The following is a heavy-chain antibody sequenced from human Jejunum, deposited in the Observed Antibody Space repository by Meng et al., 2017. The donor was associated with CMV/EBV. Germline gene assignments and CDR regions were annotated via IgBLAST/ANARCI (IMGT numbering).Heavy chain of an antibody. D-gene: IGHD1-26*01. J-gene: IGHJ4*02. V-gene: IGHV3-23*01. CDR3: AKDEGVGTTSRFDS. CDR1: GLTFSSYA. CDR2: IRGSSGST. Sequence: GLTFSSYAMGWVRQAQGKGREWVSGIRGSSGSTYYADSVKGRFTISRDNSKNTLYLQMNSLRAEDTAVYYCAKDEGVGTTSRFDSWGQGTLVTVSS.